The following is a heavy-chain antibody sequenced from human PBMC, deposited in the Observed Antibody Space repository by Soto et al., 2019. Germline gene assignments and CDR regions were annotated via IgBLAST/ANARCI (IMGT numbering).Heavy chain of an antibody. D-gene: IGHD1-20*01. CDR2: IWYDGSNK. V-gene: IGHV3-33*01. CDR1: GFTFSSYG. Sequence: QVQLVESGGGVVQPGRSLRLSCAASGFTFSSYGMHWVRQAPGKGLEWVAVIWYDGSNKYYADSVKGRFTISRDNSKNTLYLQVNSLRAEDTAVYYCARDTLRYNWNIDYWGQGTLVTVAS. J-gene: IGHJ4*02. CDR3: ARDTLRYNWNIDY.